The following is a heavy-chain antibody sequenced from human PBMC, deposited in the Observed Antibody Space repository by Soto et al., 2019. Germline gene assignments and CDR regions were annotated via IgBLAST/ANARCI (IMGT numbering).Heavy chain of an antibody. D-gene: IGHD6-13*01. CDR3: ARLGAAAGTVGFN. CDR2: IYYSGST. Sequence: SETLSLTCTVSGGSVSSGSYYWSWIRQPPGKGLEWIGYIYYSGSTNYNPSLKSRVTISVDTSKNQFSLKLSSVTAADTAVYYCARLGAAAGTVGFNWGQGTLVTVSS. J-gene: IGHJ4*02. CDR1: GGSVSSGSYY. V-gene: IGHV4-61*01.